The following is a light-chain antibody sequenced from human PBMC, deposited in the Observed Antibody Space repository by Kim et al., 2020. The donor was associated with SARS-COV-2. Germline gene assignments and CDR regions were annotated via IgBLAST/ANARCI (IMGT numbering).Light chain of an antibody. CDR1: QSISSW. V-gene: IGKV1-5*03. CDR2: KAS. CDR3: QQYKSYLWT. Sequence: DIQMTQSPSTLSASVGDRVTITCRASQSISSWLAWYQQKPGKDPKLLIYKASSLESGVPSRFSGSGSGTEFTLTISSLQPDDFATYYSQQYKSYLWTFSHGTKVNIK. J-gene: IGKJ1*01.